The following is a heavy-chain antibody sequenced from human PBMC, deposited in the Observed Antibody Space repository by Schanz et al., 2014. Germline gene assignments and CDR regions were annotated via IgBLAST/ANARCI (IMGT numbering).Heavy chain of an antibody. J-gene: IGHJ4*01. CDR3: AREQIMAAAGLVDY. CDR1: GFSLNTYG. D-gene: IGHD6-13*01. V-gene: IGHV3-30*19. Sequence: QVQLVESGGGVVQPGTSLILSCSVSGFSLNTYGIHWFRQPAGKGLEWVALISNDGSIKYYADSVEGRFTISRDNSRNTLYLQMNSLRAEDTAVYYCAREQIMAAAGLVDYWGHGTLVTVSS. CDR2: ISNDGSIK.